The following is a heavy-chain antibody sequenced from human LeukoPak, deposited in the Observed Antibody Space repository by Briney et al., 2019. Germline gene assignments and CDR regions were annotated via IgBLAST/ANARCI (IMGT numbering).Heavy chain of an antibody. CDR1: GFTFSSYA. Sequence: GRSLRLSCAASGFTFSSYAMHWVRQAPGKGLEWVAVISYDGSNKYYADSVKGRFTISRDNSKNTLYLQMNSLRAEDTAVYYCARGRMVRGVIRLVGDYWGQGTLVTVSS. V-gene: IGHV3-30-3*01. D-gene: IGHD3-10*01. CDR2: ISYDGSNK. CDR3: ARGRMVRGVIRLVGDY. J-gene: IGHJ4*02.